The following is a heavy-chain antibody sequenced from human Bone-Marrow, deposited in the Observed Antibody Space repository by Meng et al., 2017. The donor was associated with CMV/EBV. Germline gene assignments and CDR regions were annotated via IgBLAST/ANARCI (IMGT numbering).Heavy chain of an antibody. CDR2: IYYSGST. CDR3: ARVEWELLAGAFYI. V-gene: IGHV4-39*07. Sequence: SETLSLTCTVSGGSISSSSYYWGWIRQPPGKGLEWIGSIYYSGSTYYNPSLKSRVTISVDTSKNQFSLKLSSVTAADTAVYYCARVEWELLAGAFYIWGQGTMVTVSS. J-gene: IGHJ3*02. CDR1: GGSISSSSYY. D-gene: IGHD1-26*01.